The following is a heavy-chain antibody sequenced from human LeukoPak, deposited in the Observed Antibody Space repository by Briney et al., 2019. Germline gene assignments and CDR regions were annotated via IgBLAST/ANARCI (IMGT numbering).Heavy chain of an antibody. CDR3: ARDISPDDYFDSHKCYYDAFDI. V-gene: IGHV3-21*01. J-gene: IGHJ3*02. D-gene: IGHD3-22*01. Sequence: GGSLRLSCAASGFTFSTYSMNWVRQAPGKGLEWVSSISSSGSYMFYADSVKGRFAISRDNAKNSLYLQMSSLKTEDTAVYYCARDISPDDYFDSHKCYYDAFDIWGQGTLVTVSS. CDR1: GFTFSTYS. CDR2: ISSSGSYM.